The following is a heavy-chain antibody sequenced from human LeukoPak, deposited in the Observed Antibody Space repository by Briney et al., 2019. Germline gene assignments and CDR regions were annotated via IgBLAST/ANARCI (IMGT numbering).Heavy chain of an antibody. CDR2: IYHSGST. Sequence: SETPSLTCTVSGGSISSGGYYWSWIRQPPGKGLEWIGYIYHSGSTYYNPSLKSRVTISVDRSKNQFSLKLSSVTAADTAVYFCARNGVNYAGKGVAFDIWGQGTLVTVSS. D-gene: IGHD4/OR15-4a*01. CDR3: ARNGVNYAGKGVAFDI. V-gene: IGHV4-30-2*01. CDR1: GGSISSGGYY. J-gene: IGHJ3*02.